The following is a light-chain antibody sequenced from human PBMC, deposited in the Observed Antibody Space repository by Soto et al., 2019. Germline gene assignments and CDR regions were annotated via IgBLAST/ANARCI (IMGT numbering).Light chain of an antibody. V-gene: IGKV3-20*01. CDR2: DAS. CDR1: QRVSNSY. Sequence: EIVLTQSPGTLSLSPGDRATISCRASQRVSNSYLAWYQQKPGQAPRLLIYDASTRAAGVPDRVTGGGSGTDFTLTSSALEPEDFALYFCQQYERPPFAVGQGTRLEI. CDR3: QQYERPPFA. J-gene: IGKJ2*01.